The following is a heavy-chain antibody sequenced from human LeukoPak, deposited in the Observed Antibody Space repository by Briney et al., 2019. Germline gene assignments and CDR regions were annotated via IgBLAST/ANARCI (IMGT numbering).Heavy chain of an antibody. CDR2: INPNSGGT. V-gene: IGHV1-2*02. D-gene: IGHD3-22*01. J-gene: IGHJ3*02. CDR3: ARDSAPLSSGHDALDI. Sequence: ASVKVSCKASGYTFTGYYMHWVRQAPGQGLEWMGWINPNSGGTNYAQKFQGRVTMTRDTSISTAYMELSRLRSDDTAVYYCARDSAPLSSGHDALDIWSQGTMVTVPS. CDR1: GYTFTGYY.